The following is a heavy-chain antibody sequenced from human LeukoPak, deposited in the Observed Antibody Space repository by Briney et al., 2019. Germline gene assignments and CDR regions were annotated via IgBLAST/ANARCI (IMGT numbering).Heavy chain of an antibody. Sequence: PGGSLRLSCAASGFTFSNYGMYWVRQAPGKGLEWVAVLTSDGNKKYYADSVKGRFTISRDSSKNTLYLQMNSLRAEDTAVYYCARERLRGVAPDYWGQGTLVTVSS. V-gene: IGHV3-30*19. D-gene: IGHD3-10*01. J-gene: IGHJ4*02. CDR3: ARERLRGVAPDY. CDR1: GFTFSNYG. CDR2: LTSDGNKK.